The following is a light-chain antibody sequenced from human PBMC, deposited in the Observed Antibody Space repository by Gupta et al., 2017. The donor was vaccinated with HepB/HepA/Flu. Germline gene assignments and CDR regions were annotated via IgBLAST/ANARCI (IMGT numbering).Light chain of an antibody. CDR2: AAS. CDR1: QSIIKY. V-gene: IGKV1-39*01. J-gene: IGKJ4*01. Sequence: DIQMTQSPSSLSASVGDRVTITCRASQSIIKYLNWYQQKPGKAPKLLIYAASSLQSGVPSRFSGSGSGTTFTLTISSLQPEDFATYYCQQSYGIPLTFGGGTQVEIK. CDR3: QQSYGIPLT.